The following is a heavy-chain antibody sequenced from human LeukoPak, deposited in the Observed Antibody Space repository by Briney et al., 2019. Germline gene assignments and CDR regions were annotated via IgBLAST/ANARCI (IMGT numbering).Heavy chain of an antibody. CDR3: ARQVDPALVADDHYYGMGV. V-gene: IGHV3-23*01. J-gene: IGHJ6*02. Sequence: GGSLRLSCAASGFTFSDYAMSWVRQAPGKGLEWVSAISGSGGSTYYADSVKGRFTISRDSSKNTLYLQMNSLRAEDTAVYYCARQVDPALVADDHYYGMGVWGQGTTVTVS. CDR1: GFTFSDYA. D-gene: IGHD5-18*01. CDR2: ISGSGGST.